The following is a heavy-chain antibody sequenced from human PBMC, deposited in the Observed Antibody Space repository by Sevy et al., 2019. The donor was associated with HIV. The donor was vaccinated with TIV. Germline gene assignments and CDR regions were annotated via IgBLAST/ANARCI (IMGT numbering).Heavy chain of an antibody. V-gene: IGHV3-30-3*01. J-gene: IGHJ6*02. CDR1: GFSFTNYYA. CDR2: ISYDGSDK. D-gene: IGHD4-17*01. Sequence: GESLRLSWSASGFSFTNYYAMHWVRQAPGKGLEWVSLISYDGSDKYYADSVKCRFTMSKDNFKNTTYLQMNSLTTEETAVSYCARPRANYVDHYFFYAMDVWGQGTTVTVSS. CDR3: ARPRANYVDHYFFYAMDV.